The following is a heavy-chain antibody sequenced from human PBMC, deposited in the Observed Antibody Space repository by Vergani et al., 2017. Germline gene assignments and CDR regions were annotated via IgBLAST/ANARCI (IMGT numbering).Heavy chain of an antibody. Sequence: QVHLVESGGGVVQPGRSLTLSCVASGFSFRGHGMHWVRQAPGKGLERVAMISYDGDRRDYRDFAKGRFTISRDSSKTVYLQMNSLRVEDMAMYFCAKDLSYSTAWPHFDSRVQGTMVTDSS. CDR2: ISYDGDRR. D-gene: IGHD4-11*01. J-gene: IGHJ4*02. CDR1: GFSFRGHG. CDR3: AKDLSYSTAWPHFDS. V-gene: IGHV3-30*18.